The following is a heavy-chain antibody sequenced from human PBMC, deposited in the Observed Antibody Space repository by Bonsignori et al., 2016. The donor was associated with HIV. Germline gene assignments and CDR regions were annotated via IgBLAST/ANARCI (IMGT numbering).Heavy chain of an antibody. J-gene: IGHJ3*02. CDR2: XKQDGSEK. Sequence: VRQAPGKGLEWVANXKQDGSEKYYVDSVKGRFTISRDNAKNSLYLQMNSLRAEDTAVYYCARDPDTYAFDIWGQGTMVTVSS. D-gene: IGHD5-18*01. V-gene: IGHV3-7*03. CDR3: ARDPDTYAFDI.